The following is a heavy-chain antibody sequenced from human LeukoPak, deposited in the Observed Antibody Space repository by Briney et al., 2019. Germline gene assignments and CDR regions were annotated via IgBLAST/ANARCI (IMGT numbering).Heavy chain of an antibody. V-gene: IGHV1-69*13. Sequence: GASVKVSCKTSGGTFSSYAISWVRQAPGQGLEWMGGIITIFGTAKYAQKFQGRVTITADESTTTAYMELSSLRSEDTAVYYCAKVYGSAEGFDPWGQGTLVTASS. CDR1: GGTFSSYA. D-gene: IGHD3-10*01. CDR2: IITIFGTA. J-gene: IGHJ5*02. CDR3: AKVYGSAEGFDP.